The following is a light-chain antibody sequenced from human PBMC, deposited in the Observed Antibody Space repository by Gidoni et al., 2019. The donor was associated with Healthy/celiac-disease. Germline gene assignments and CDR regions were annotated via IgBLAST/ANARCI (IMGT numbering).Light chain of an antibody. CDR2: GKN. Sequence: SSELTQDPAVSVALGQTVRLTCQGDSLRSYYASWYQQKQGQAPVLVIYGKNNRPSGIPDRFSGSSSGNTASLTITWAQAEDEADYYCNSRDSSGNLVVFGGGTKLTVL. V-gene: IGLV3-19*01. CDR1: SLRSYY. CDR3: NSRDSSGNLVV. J-gene: IGLJ2*01.